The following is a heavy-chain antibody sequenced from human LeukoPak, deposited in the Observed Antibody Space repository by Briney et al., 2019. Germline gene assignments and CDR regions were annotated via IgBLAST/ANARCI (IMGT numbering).Heavy chain of an antibody. D-gene: IGHD3-9*01. CDR3: ARARYVNSFYAFDI. CDR1: GGSISSYY. CDR2: LSKSGST. V-gene: IGHV4-59*01. J-gene: IGHJ3*02. Sequence: SETLSLTCTVSGGSISSYYWSWIRLPPGKGLEWIGYLSKSGSTNYSPSLKSRVTIFGDTSKNQFFLKLSSVTVADTAVYYCARARYVNSFYAFDIWGQGTLVTVSS.